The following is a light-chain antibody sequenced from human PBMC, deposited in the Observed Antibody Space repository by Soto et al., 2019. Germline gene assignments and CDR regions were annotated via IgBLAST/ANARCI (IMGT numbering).Light chain of an antibody. CDR2: DVS. CDR1: SSDVGGYNY. J-gene: IGLJ2*01. Sequence: QSVLTQPASVSGSPGQSITISCTGTSSDVGGYNYVSWYQQHPGKAPRLMIYDVSDRPSGVSNRFSGSKSGNTASLTISGLQAEDEAEYYCTSYTSISTVVFGGGTKLTVL. V-gene: IGLV2-14*01. CDR3: TSYTSISTVV.